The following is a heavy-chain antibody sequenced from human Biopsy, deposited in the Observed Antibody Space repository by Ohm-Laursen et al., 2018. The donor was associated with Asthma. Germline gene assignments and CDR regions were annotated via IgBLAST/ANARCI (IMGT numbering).Heavy chain of an antibody. CDR3: ARVDAIMISGDFYFYSGFDL. V-gene: IGHV1-69*13. CDR2: IIPMYGVP. D-gene: IGHD3-16*01. J-gene: IGHJ6*02. CDR1: GGTFRTYA. Sequence: SVKVSCKASGGTFRTYAFNWVRQAPGQGLEWMGGIIPMYGVPKVAQKFQGRVTITADESTSTAYMEMSSLRSEDTAVYCCARVDAIMISGDFYFYSGFDLWGQGTTVRVSS.